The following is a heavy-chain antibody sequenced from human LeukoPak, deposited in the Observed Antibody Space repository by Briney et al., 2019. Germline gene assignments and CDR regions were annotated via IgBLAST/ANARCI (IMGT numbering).Heavy chain of an antibody. J-gene: IGHJ4*02. D-gene: IGHD2/OR15-2a*01. CDR3: ASGEGCNSNSRTLDY. Sequence: SVKVSCKASGGTFSNYAISWVRQASGQGLEWMGRIIPFLDTADYAQKFQGRVTITADKSTSTAYMELSSLRSEDTAVYYCASGEGCNSNSRTLDYWGQGTLVTVSS. CDR1: GGTFSNYA. V-gene: IGHV1-69*04. CDR2: IIPFLDTA.